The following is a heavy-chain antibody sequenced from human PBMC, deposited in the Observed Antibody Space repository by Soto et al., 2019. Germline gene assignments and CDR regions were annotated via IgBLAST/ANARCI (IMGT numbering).Heavy chain of an antibody. CDR3: AHSPMYDSSGYYDYYFDY. CDR2: IYWNDDK. Sequence: SGPTLVNPTQTLTLTCTFSGFSLSTSGVGVGWIRQPPGKALEWLALIYWNDDKRYSPSLKSRLTITKDTSKNQVVLTMTNMDPVDTATYYCAHSPMYDSSGYYDYYFDYWGQGTLVTVSS. CDR1: GFSLSTSGVG. V-gene: IGHV2-5*01. J-gene: IGHJ4*02. D-gene: IGHD3-22*01.